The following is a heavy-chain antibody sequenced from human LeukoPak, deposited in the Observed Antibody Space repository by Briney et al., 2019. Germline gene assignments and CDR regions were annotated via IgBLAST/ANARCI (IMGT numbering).Heavy chain of an antibody. CDR2: INHSGST. D-gene: IGHD3-3*01. CDR3: ARGLGVVRHYFDY. Sequence: PSETLSLTCAVYGGSFSGYYWSWIRQPPGKGLEWIGEINHSGSTNYNPSLKSRVSISVDTSKNQFSLKLSSVTAADTAVYYCARGLGVVRHYFDYWGQGTLVTVSS. CDR1: GGSFSGYY. V-gene: IGHV4-34*01. J-gene: IGHJ4*02.